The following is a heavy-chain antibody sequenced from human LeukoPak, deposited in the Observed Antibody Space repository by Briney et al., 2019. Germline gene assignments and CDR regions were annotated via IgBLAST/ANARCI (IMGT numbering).Heavy chain of an antibody. CDR1: GFTFSSYE. J-gene: IGHJ4*02. V-gene: IGHV3-48*03. CDR3: ARAFDY. Sequence: LAGGSLRPSCAASGFTFSSYEMNWVRQAPGKGLEWVSYISSSSNTMYYADSVKGRFTISRDNAKNSLYLQMNSLRDEDTAVYYCARAFDYWGQGTLVAVSS. CDR2: ISSSSNTM.